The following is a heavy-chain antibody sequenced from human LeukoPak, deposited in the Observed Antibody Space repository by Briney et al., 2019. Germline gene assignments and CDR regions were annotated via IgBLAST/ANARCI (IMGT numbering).Heavy chain of an antibody. J-gene: IGHJ4*02. CDR3: AKGASRYFDWLKCFVDY. Sequence: GGSLRLSCAASGFTFSSYGMHWVRQAPGKGLEWVAVISYDGSNKYYADSVKGRFTISRDNSKNTLYLQMNSLRAEDTAVYYCAKGASRYFDWLKCFVDYWGQGTLVTVSS. CDR2: ISYDGSNK. D-gene: IGHD3-9*01. CDR1: GFTFSSYG. V-gene: IGHV3-30*18.